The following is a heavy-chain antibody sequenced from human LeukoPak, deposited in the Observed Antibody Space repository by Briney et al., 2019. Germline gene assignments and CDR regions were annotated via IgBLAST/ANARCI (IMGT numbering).Heavy chain of an antibody. CDR3: AKGSSSGWHQDDY. Sequence: GRSLRLSCAASGFTFSSYGMHWVRQAPGKGLEWVAVISYDGSNKYYADSVKGRFTISRDNSKNTLYLQMNSLRAEDTAVYYCAKGSSSGWHQDDYWGQGTLVTVSS. CDR2: ISYDGSNK. J-gene: IGHJ4*02. D-gene: IGHD6-19*01. CDR1: GFTFSSYG. V-gene: IGHV3-30*18.